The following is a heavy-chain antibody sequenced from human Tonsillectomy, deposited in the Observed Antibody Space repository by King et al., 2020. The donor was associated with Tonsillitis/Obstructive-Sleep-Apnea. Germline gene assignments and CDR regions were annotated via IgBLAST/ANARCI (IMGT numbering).Heavy chain of an antibody. CDR3: AREGGSSLDY. J-gene: IGHJ4*02. Sequence: QLQESGPGLVKPSETLSLTCSISGGSISGSYWSWIRQPPGKGLEWIGYIYNSVSTNYNPSLKSRVTISVDTSKNQFSLRLISVTAADTAVYYCAREGGSSLDYWGQGTLVTVSS. V-gene: IGHV4-59*01. CDR2: IYNSVST. CDR1: GGSISGSY. D-gene: IGHD6-6*01.